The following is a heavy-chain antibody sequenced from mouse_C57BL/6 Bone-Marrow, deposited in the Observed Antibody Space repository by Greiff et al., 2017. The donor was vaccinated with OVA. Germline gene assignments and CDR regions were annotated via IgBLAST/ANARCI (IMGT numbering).Heavy chain of an antibody. D-gene: IGHD2-4*01. CDR2: INPYNGGT. V-gene: IGHV1-19*01. CDR3: APYDYDDSLFDY. CDR1: GYTFTDYY. J-gene: IGHJ2*01. Sequence: VQLQQSGPVLVKPGASVKMSCKASGYTFTDYYMHWVKQSHGKSLEWIGVINPYNGGTSYNQKFKGKATLTVDKSSSTAYMELNSLASEDSAVYYCAPYDYDDSLFDYWGQGTTLTVSS.